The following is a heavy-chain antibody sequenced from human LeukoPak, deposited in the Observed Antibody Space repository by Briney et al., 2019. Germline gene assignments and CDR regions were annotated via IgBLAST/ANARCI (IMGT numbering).Heavy chain of an antibody. CDR2: INPNSVDT. V-gene: IGHV1-2*02. D-gene: IGHD3-22*01. Sequence: EASVKVSCKASGYSFTGYYMHWVRQAPGQGLEWMGWINPNSVDTNFAQKFQGRVTMTKDTSTSTVYMEVSRMRSDDTAVFYCARGNYDSSDFEYFQHWGQGTLVTVSS. CDR1: GYSFTGYY. J-gene: IGHJ1*01. CDR3: ARGNYDSSDFEYFQH.